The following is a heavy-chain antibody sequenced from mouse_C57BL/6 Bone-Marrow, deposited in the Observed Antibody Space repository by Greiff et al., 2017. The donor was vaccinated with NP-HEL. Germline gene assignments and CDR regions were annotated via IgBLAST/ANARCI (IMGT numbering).Heavy chain of an antibody. V-gene: IGHV1-74*01. CDR1: GYTFTSYW. Sequence: VQLQQPGAELVKPGASVKVSCKASGYTFTSYWMHWVMPRPGPGLEWFGWIHPSDRDTNYTQKFKGKATLTVDKSSSTAYMQLSRLTFEDSAVPYCAITLLRFRGKGTLVTVSA. D-gene: IGHD2-4*01. CDR2: IHPSDRDT. CDR3: AITLLRF. J-gene: IGHJ3*01.